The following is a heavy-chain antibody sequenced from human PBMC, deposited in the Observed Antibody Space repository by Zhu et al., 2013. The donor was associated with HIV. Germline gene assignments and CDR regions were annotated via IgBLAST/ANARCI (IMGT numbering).Heavy chain of an antibody. CDR1: GYTFTDYY. V-gene: IGHV1-2*02. CDR2: INPNSGGT. Sequence: QVQLVQSGAEVKKPGASVKVSCKTSGYTFTDYYIHWVRQAPGQGLEWMGWINPNSGGTNYAQKFQGRVTITADESTSTAYMELSSLRSEDTAVYYCARVGVVPAAIGLLRDAFDIWGQGTMVTVSS. D-gene: IGHD2-2*01. CDR3: ARVGVVPAAIGLLRDAFDI. J-gene: IGHJ3*02.